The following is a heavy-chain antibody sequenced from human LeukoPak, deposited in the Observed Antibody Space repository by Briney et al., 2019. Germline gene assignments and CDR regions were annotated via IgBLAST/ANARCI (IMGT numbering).Heavy chain of an antibody. CDR2: IYHSGST. CDR1: GGSISSGGYS. Sequence: PSQTLSLTCAVSGGSISSGGYSWSWIRQPPGKGLEWIGYIYHSGSTYYNPSLKSRVTISVDRSKNQFSLKLSSMTAADTAVYYCARAPCSGGSCYYYGMDVWGQGTTVTVSS. D-gene: IGHD2-15*01. J-gene: IGHJ6*02. V-gene: IGHV4-30-2*01. CDR3: ARAPCSGGSCYYYGMDV.